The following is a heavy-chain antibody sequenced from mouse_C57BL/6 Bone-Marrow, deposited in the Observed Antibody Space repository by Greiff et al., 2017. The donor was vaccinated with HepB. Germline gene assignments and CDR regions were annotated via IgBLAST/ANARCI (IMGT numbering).Heavy chain of an antibody. CDR1: GFTFSSYA. CDR2: ISSGGDYI. D-gene: IGHD2-3*01. CDR3: TRADGYYLYWYFDV. J-gene: IGHJ1*03. Sequence: EVKVVESGEGLVKPGGSLKLSCAASGFTFSSYAMSWVRQTPEKRLEWVAYISSGGDYIYYADTVKGRFTISRDNARNTLYLQMSSLKSEDTAMYYCTRADGYYLYWYFDVWGTGTTVTVSS. V-gene: IGHV5-9-1*02.